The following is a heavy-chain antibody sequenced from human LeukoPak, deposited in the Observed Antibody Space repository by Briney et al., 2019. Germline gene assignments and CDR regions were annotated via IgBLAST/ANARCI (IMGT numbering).Heavy chain of an antibody. Sequence: GGSLRLSCAASGFTFSSYWMNWVRQAPGKGLEWVSSISSSSSYIYYADSVKGRFTISRDNAKNSLYLQMNSLRAEDTAVYYCARDPRDYDILTGYYHGYYYYMDVWGKGTTVTVSS. CDR2: ISSSSSYI. V-gene: IGHV3-21*01. CDR3: ARDPRDYDILTGYYHGYYYYMDV. J-gene: IGHJ6*03. CDR1: GFTFSSYW. D-gene: IGHD3-9*01.